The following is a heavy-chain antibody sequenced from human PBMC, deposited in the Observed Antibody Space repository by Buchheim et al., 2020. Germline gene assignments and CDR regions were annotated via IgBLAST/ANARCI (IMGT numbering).Heavy chain of an antibody. CDR1: GYTFTSYY. CDR3: ARTHGH. V-gene: IGHV1-46*01. CDR2: IQPGAGRK. D-gene: IGHD2-8*01. Sequence: QVQLVQSGAEVKKPGASVKVSCQASGYTFTSYYIHWVRQAPGQGLEWMGVIQPGAGRKTYAQKFQGRVTVTRDTSTHTVYMDLSSLRSEDTAVYYCARTHGHWGQGTL. J-gene: IGHJ4*02.